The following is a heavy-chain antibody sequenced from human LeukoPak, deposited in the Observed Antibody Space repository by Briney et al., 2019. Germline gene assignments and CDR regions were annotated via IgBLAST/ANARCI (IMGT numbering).Heavy chain of an antibody. Sequence: PSETLSLTRAVYGGSFSGYYWSWIRQPPGKGLEWIGEINHSGSTNYNPSLKSRVTISVDTSKNQFSLKLSSVTAADTAVYYCARGCNYYGSGSYYRKPFDYWGQGTLVTVSS. J-gene: IGHJ4*02. CDR3: ARGCNYYGSGSYYRKPFDY. CDR2: INHSGST. V-gene: IGHV4-34*01. CDR1: GGSFSGYY. D-gene: IGHD3-10*01.